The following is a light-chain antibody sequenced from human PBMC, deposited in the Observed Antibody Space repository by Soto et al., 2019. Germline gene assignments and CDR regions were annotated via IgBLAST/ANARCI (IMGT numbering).Light chain of an antibody. CDR2: EVS. CDR3: SSYTSSSTSLYV. CDR1: SSDVGSYNR. V-gene: IGLV2-18*02. J-gene: IGLJ1*01. Sequence: QSALTQPPSVSGSPGQSVTISCTGTSSDVGSYNRVSWYQQPPGTVPKLMIYEVSNRPSGVPDRFSGSKSGNTASLTISGLQAEDEADYYCSSYTSSSTSLYVFGTGTKLTVL.